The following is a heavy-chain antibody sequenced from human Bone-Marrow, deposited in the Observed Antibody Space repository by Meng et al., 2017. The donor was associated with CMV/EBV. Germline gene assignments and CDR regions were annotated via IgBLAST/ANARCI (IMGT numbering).Heavy chain of an antibody. CDR3: AKEGPAAIHEGAFDI. D-gene: IGHD2-2*02. CDR2: IKHDGSQK. V-gene: IGHV3-7*01. Sequence: GGSLRLSCAASGFTFSRFWMSWVRQAPGKGLEWVANIKHDGSQKNYVVSVKGRFTISRDNAKNSLYLQMNSLRAEDTAVYYCAKEGPAAIHEGAFDIWGQGTMVTVSS. CDR1: GFTFSRFW. J-gene: IGHJ3*02.